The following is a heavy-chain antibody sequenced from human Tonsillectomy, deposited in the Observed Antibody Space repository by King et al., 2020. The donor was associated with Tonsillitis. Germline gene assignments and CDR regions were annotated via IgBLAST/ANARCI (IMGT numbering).Heavy chain of an antibody. D-gene: IGHD3-22*01. CDR1: GGTFNSHA. V-gene: IGHV1-69*09. CDR3: ARGLYDSSGFTLGF. CDR2: IIPIIGIG. Sequence: QLVQSGAEVKKPGSSVKVSCKASGGTFNSHAITWVRQAPGQGFEWMGRIIPIIGIGNYAQKFQGRVTITADKSTSTVYMELSSLRSEDTAVYYCARGLYDSSGFTLGFWGQGTLVTVSS. J-gene: IGHJ4*02.